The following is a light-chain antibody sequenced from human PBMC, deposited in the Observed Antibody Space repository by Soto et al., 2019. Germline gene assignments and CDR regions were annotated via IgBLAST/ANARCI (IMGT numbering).Light chain of an antibody. V-gene: IGKV1-39*01. J-gene: IGKJ1*01. CDR1: QTISTC. Sequence: DIQMTQFPSSLSASVGDRVTITCRASQTISTCLNWYQQKPGTAPKLLIYAASNLESGVPSRFSGSGSGTYFTLTISSLQPEAFATYYCHQCLTTPRTFGQGTRVEI. CDR2: AAS. CDR3: HQCLTTPRT.